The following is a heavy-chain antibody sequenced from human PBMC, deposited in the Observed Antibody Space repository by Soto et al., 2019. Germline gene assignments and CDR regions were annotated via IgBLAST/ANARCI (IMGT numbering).Heavy chain of an antibody. J-gene: IGHJ4*02. Sequence: QVQLVESGGGVVQPGRSLRLSCAASGFTFSGYAMHWVRQAPGKGLEWVAVISYDGSNNYYADSVKGRFTISRDNSKNTLYLQMNSLRPEDTAVYYCAIYVQSIAVAGTYVYWGQGTLVTVSS. CDR1: GFTFSGYA. D-gene: IGHD6-19*01. V-gene: IGHV3-30-3*01. CDR3: AIYVQSIAVAGTYVY. CDR2: ISYDGSNN.